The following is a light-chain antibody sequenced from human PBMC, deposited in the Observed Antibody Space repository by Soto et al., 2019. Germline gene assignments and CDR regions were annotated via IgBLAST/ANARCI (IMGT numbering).Light chain of an antibody. V-gene: IGKV3-15*01. CDR1: QNVLSN. Sequence: EIVMTHSPATLSVSPWERATLSCGASQNVLSNLAWYQQKPGQAPRLLIYGASTRATGLPARFSGSGSGTQFTLTISSLQSEDFAVYYCQQYNNCPITFGQGTRLEIK. J-gene: IGKJ5*01. CDR3: QQYNNCPIT. CDR2: GAS.